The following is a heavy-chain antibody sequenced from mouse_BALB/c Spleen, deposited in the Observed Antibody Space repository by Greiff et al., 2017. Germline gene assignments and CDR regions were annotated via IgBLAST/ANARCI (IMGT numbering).Heavy chain of an antibody. CDR2: ISSGGSYT. Sequence: EVQGVESGGDLVKPGGSLKLSCAASGFTFSSYGMSWVRQTPDKRLEWVATISSGGSYTYYPDSVKGRFTISRDNAKNTLYLQMSSLKSEDTAMYYCARQGITIYAMDYWGQGTSVTVSS. J-gene: IGHJ4*01. CDR3: ARQGITIYAMDY. CDR1: GFTFSSYG. V-gene: IGHV5-6*01. D-gene: IGHD1-1*02.